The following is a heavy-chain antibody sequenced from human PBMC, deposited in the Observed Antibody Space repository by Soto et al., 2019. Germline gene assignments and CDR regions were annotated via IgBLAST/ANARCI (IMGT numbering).Heavy chain of an antibody. CDR2: ISSSSSYI. Sequence: EVQLVESGGGLVKPGGSLRLSCAASGFTFSSYSMNWVRQAPGKGLEWVSSISSSSSYIYYADSVKGRFTISRDNAKNSLYLQMHSLRAEDTAVYYCARVERAYCGGDCYDYWGQGTLVTVSS. J-gene: IGHJ4*02. CDR1: GFTFSSYS. CDR3: ARVERAYCGGDCYDY. D-gene: IGHD2-21*01. V-gene: IGHV3-21*01.